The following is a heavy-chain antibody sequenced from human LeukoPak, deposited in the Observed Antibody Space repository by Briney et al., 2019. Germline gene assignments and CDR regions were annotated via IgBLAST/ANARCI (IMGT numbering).Heavy chain of an antibody. J-gene: IGHJ3*02. D-gene: IGHD6-19*01. Sequence: SETLSLTCTVSGGSISSYYWSWIRQPPGKGLEWIGYIYYSGSTNYNPSLKSRVTISVDTSKNQFSLKLSSVTAADTAVYYCARVGDSSGRYIVSGAFDIWGQGTMVTVSS. CDR3: ARVGDSSGRYIVSGAFDI. CDR1: GGSISSYY. CDR2: IYYSGST. V-gene: IGHV4-59*01.